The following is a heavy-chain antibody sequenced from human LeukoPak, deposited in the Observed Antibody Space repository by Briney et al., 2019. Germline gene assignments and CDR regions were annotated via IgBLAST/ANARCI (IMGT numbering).Heavy chain of an antibody. Sequence: PSETLSLTCAVYGGSFSGYYWTWVRQPPGQGLEWIGEIHHSGRTNYNPSLKSRLTISVDTSKNQFSLRLTSVTAADTSVYYCARLREAYGMDVWGQGTTVTVSS. V-gene: IGHV4-34*01. CDR3: ARLREAYGMDV. D-gene: IGHD3-10*01. J-gene: IGHJ6*02. CDR2: IHHSGRT. CDR1: GGSFSGYY.